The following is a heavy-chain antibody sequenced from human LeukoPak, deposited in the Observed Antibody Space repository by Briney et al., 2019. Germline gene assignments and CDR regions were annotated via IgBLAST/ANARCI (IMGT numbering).Heavy chain of an antibody. D-gene: IGHD3-22*01. CDR2: ISAYNGNT. CDR3: ARWRDTYYYDSSGTDY. Sequence: GASVKVSCKASGYTFTSYGISWVRQAPGQGLEWMGWISAYNGNTNYAQKLQGRVTVTTDTSTSTAYMELRSLRSDDTAVYYCARWRDTYYYDSSGTDYWGQGTLVTVSS. J-gene: IGHJ4*02. CDR1: GYTFTSYG. V-gene: IGHV1-18*01.